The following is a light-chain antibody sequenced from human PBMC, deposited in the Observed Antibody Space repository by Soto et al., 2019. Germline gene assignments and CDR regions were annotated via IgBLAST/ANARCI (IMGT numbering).Light chain of an antibody. J-gene: IGKJ2*01. CDR1: QSVSSSH. CDR3: QQYGDSPMYT. CDR2: GAS. Sequence: EIVLTQSPGTLSSSPGERATLSCRASQSVSSSHLAWYQQKPGQAPSLLIYGASSRATGIPDRFSGSGSGTDFTLTISRLEPEDFAVYFCQQYGDSPMYTFGQGTKLEI. V-gene: IGKV3-20*01.